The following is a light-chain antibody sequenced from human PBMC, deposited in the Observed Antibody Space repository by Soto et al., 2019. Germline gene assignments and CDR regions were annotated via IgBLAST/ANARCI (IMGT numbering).Light chain of an antibody. CDR1: QGVSNY. CDR2: ASS. V-gene: IGKV1-27*01. Sequence: DVQMTQSPSSLSASVGDRVTITCRASQGVSNYLAWYQQKPGKVPRLLIYASSTLHSGVPSRFSGSGSGTDFTLTISSLQPEDVATYYCQKYYTAPLTFGGGIKVEIK. J-gene: IGKJ4*01. CDR3: QKYYTAPLT.